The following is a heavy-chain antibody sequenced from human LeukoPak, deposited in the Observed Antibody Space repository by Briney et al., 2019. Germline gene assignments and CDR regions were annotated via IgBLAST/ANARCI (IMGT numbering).Heavy chain of an antibody. CDR2: ISPGGNT. J-gene: IGHJ5*02. V-gene: IGHV3-66*01. CDR3: ARSGYYDSSALNWFDP. D-gene: IGHD3-22*01. Sequence: PGGSLRLSCAASGFTFSSYAMSWVRQAPGKGLEWVSLISPGGNTFYADSVKGRFTISRDNSKNTLYLQMNSLRVEDTAVYYCARSGYYDSSALNWFDPWGQGTLVTVSS. CDR1: GFTFSSYA.